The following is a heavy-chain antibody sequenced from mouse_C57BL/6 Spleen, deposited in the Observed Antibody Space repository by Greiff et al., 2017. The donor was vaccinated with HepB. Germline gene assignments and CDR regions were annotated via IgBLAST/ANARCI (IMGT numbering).Heavy chain of an antibody. CDR2: INPYNGGT. V-gene: IGHV1-19*01. D-gene: IGHD1-1*01. J-gene: IGHJ2*01. Sequence: VQLQQSGPVLVKPGASVKMSCKASGYTFTDYYMNWVKQSHGKSLEWIGVINPYNGGTSYNQKFKGKATLTVDKSSSTAYMELNSLTSEDSAVYYCARRHYGSSYDFDYWGQGTTLTVAS. CDR1: GYTFTDYY. CDR3: ARRHYGSSYDFDY.